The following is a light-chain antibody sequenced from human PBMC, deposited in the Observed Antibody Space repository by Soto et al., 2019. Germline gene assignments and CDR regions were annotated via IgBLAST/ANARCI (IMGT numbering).Light chain of an antibody. CDR3: QHYESSPPSYT. CDR1: QSLTGST. CDR2: GAS. Sequence: EIVLTQSPGTLSLSPGERVTLSCRASQSLTGSTLPWYQQKPGQAPRLLINGASSRATGIPDRFSGSGSGTDFTLTISRLEPEDFAVYYCQHYESSPPSYTFGQGTKLEIK. J-gene: IGKJ2*01. V-gene: IGKV3-20*01.